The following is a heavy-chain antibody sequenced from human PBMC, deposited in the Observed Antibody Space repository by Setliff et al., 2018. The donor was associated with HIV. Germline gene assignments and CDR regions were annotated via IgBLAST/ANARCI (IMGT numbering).Heavy chain of an antibody. CDR3: AREGDTWFDP. V-gene: IGHV1-18*01. D-gene: IGHD3-16*01. J-gene: IGHJ5*02. Sequence: ASVKVSCKASGYTLTDYYVQWVRQAPGQGPEWMGWISPYNGNTNYAQKLQGRVTMTTDTSTSIVYMELRSLRSDDTAVYYCAREGDTWFDPWGQGTPVTVSS. CDR2: ISPYNGNT. CDR1: GYTLTDYY.